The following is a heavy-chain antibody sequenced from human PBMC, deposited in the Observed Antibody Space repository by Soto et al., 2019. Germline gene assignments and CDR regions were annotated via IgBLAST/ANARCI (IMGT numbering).Heavy chain of an antibody. V-gene: IGHV3-9*01. CDR2: ISWNSGSI. Sequence: GGSLRLSCAASGFTFDDYAMHWVRQAPGKGLEWVSGISWNSGSIGYADSVKGRFTISRDNAKNSLYLQMNSLRAEDTALYYCAKDTSIAVAGTLDYWGQGTLVTVSS. CDR1: GFTFDDYA. D-gene: IGHD6-19*01. CDR3: AKDTSIAVAGTLDY. J-gene: IGHJ4*02.